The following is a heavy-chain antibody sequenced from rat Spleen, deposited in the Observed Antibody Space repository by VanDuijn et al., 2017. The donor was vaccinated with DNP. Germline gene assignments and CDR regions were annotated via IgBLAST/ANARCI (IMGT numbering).Heavy chain of an antibody. D-gene: IGHD1-3*01. CDR3: ARSGAVAFDY. CDR1: GYSITSNFR. V-gene: IGHV3-3*01. Sequence: EVQLQESGPGLVKPSQSLSLTCSVTGYSITSNFRWSWIRKFPGNKLEWMGYINGAGNTNYNPSLKSRISITRDTSKNQFFLQVNSVTTEDTATYYCARSGAVAFDYWGQGVMVTVSS. J-gene: IGHJ2*01. CDR2: INGAGNT.